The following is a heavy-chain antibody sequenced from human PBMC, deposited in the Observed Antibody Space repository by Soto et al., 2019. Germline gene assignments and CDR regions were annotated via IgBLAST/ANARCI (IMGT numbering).Heavy chain of an antibody. J-gene: IGHJ5*02. Sequence: QVQLVQSGAEVKKPGASVKVSCKASGYTFTGYYMHWVRQAPGQGLEWMGWINPNSGGTNYAQKFQGRVTMTRDTSISTAYMELSRLRSDDTAVYYCARSRITMVRGVKDWFDPWGQGTLVTVSS. D-gene: IGHD3-10*01. V-gene: IGHV1-2*02. CDR2: INPNSGGT. CDR3: ARSRITMVRGVKDWFDP. CDR1: GYTFTGYY.